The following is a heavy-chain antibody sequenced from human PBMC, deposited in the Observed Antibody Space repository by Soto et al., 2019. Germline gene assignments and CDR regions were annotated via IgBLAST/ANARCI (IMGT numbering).Heavy chain of an antibody. CDR3: TTGWGIAAAGHLY. V-gene: IGHV3-15*01. CDR1: GFTFSNAW. J-gene: IGHJ4*02. Sequence: GGSLRLSCAASGFTFSNAWMSWVRQAPGKGLEWVGRIKSKTDGGTTDYAAPVKGRFTISRDDSKNTLYLQMNSLKTEDTAVYYCTTGWGIAAAGHLYWGQGTLVTVSS. CDR2: IKSKTDGGTT. D-gene: IGHD6-13*01.